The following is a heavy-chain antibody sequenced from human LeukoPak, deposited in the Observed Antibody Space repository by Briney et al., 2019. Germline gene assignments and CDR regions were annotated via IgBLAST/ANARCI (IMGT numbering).Heavy chain of an antibody. V-gene: IGHV3-48*04. CDR1: GCNFGIYS. CDR3: VRDKGGFGFVL. J-gene: IGHJ5*02. CDR2: VNDGSSGI. D-gene: IGHD3-16*01. Sequence: GGSLTLTCTGSGCNFGIYSLDWVRQPPGKGLEWVGYVNDGSSGIYYPASVKGRFSISRDNAQKSLYLQMNSVRAEDTAMYYCVRDKGGFGFVLWGRGTLVTVSS.